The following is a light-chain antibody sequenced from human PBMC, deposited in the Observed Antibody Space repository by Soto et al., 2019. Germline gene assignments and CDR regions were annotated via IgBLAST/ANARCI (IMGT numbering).Light chain of an antibody. Sequence: QSALTQPASVSGSPGQSITISCTGTSSDVGGYNYVSWYQQHPGKAPKLMIYDVSNRPSGVSNRFSGSKSGNTASLTISGLQAEDEADHYCSSYTSSLYVFGTGTKLTVL. CDR1: SSDVGGYNY. CDR3: SSYTSSLYV. J-gene: IGLJ1*01. V-gene: IGLV2-14*01. CDR2: DVS.